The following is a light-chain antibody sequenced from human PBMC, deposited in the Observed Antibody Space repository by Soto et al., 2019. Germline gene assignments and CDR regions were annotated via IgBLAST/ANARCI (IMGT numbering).Light chain of an antibody. J-gene: IGKJ4*01. CDR3: KQYDNSPLT. CDR2: GAS. V-gene: IGKV3-20*01. CDR1: QSVSSIY. Sequence: EIVLTQSPGTLSLSPGERATLSCRASQSVSSIYLAWYQQKPGQAHRLLIYGASNRATGIQDRFSGGGSGTDFTLTIRRLEPEDFAVYYCKQYDNSPLTFGGGTKVDIK.